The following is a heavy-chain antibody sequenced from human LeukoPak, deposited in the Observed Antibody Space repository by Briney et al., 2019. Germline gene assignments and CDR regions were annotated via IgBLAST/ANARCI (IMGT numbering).Heavy chain of an antibody. CDR2: INHSGST. D-gene: IGHD2-2*02. J-gene: IGHJ4*02. V-gene: IGHV4-34*01. CDR3: ARGTWGRYNY. CDR1: GFTFSSYA. Sequence: PGGSLRLSCAASGFTFSSYAMSWIRQPPGKGLEWIGEINHSGSTNYNPSLKSRVTISVDTSKNQFSLKLSSVTAADTAVYYCARGTWGRYNYWGQGTLVTVSS.